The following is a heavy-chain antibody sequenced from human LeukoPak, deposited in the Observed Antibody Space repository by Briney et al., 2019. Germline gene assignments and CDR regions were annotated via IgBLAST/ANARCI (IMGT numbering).Heavy chain of an antibody. D-gene: IGHD3-16*02. Sequence: PGGSLRLSCAASGFTFSNAWMSWVRQAPGKGLEWVGRIKSKTDGGTTDYAAPVKGRFTISRDDSKNTLYLQMNSLKTEDTAVYYCTTSGSNYVWGSYRRSFDYWGQGTLVTVSS. V-gene: IGHV3-15*01. CDR2: IKSKTDGGTT. J-gene: IGHJ4*02. CDR1: GFTFSNAW. CDR3: TTSGSNYVWGSYRRSFDY.